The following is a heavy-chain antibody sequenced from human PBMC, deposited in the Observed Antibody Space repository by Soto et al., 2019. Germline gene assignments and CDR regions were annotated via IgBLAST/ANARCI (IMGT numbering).Heavy chain of an antibody. V-gene: IGHV4-59*01. CDR1: GGSISSYY. D-gene: IGHD2-21*02. CDR2: IYYSGST. CDR3: ATSIVVVTAIPGAFDI. Sequence: SETLSLTCTVSGGSISSYYWSWIRQPPGKGLEWIGYIYYSGSTNYNPSLKSRVTISVDTSKNQFSLKLSSVTAADTAVYYCATSIVVVTAIPGAFDIWGQGTMVTVSS. J-gene: IGHJ3*02.